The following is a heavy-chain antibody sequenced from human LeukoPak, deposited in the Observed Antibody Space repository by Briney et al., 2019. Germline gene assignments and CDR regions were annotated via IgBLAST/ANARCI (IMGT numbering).Heavy chain of an antibody. CDR3: AREAYYYDSSGYHESTPFDY. V-gene: IGHV3-21*01. CDR2: ISSSSSYI. D-gene: IGHD3-22*01. CDR1: GFTFSSYS. J-gene: IGHJ4*02. Sequence: GGSLRLSCAASGFTFSSYSMNWVGQAPGKGLEWVSSISSSSSYIYYADSVKGRFTISRDNAKNSLYLQMNSLRAEDTAVYYCAREAYYYDSSGYHESTPFDYWGQGTLVTVSS.